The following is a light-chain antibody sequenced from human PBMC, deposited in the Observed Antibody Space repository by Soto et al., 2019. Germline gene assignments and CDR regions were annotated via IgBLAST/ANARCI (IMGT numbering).Light chain of an antibody. CDR3: QQYDSSPMT. Sequence: EIVLTQSPGTLSLSPGERATLSCRASQSVSSSYLALYQQKPGQAPRLLIYGASSRATGIPDRFSGSGSGTDFTLTISRLEPEDFAVYYRQQYDSSPMTFGQGTKVEIK. CDR2: GAS. J-gene: IGKJ1*01. V-gene: IGKV3-20*01. CDR1: QSVSSSY.